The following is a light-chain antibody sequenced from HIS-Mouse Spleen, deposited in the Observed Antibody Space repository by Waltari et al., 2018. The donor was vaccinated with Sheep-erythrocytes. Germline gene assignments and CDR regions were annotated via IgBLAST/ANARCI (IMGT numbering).Light chain of an antibody. CDR1: SSDVGSYNL. CDR3: CSYAGSSTPWV. Sequence: QSALTQPASVSGSPGQSITISCTGTSSDVGSYNLFSWYQQHPGKAPKLMIYEGSKRPSVVSTRFSGSKSGNTASLTISGLQAEDEADYYCCSYAGSSTPWVFGGGTKLTVL. CDR2: EGS. J-gene: IGLJ3*02. V-gene: IGLV2-23*01.